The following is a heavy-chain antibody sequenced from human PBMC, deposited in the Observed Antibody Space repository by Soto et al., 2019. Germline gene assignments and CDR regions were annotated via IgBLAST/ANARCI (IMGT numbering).Heavy chain of an antibody. CDR1: GFTFSTYA. D-gene: IGHD2-2*01. V-gene: IGHV3-23*01. Sequence: EVQLLESGGGLVQPGGSLRLSCAASGFTFSTYAMSWVRQAPGKGLEWVSGISGSGGSTYYGDSVKGRFTISRDNSKNTLYLQLNSLRADDTAVYYCAKDPRYCSVTSCYWGYYYMNVWGKGTTVTVSS. CDR3: AKDPRYCSVTSCYWGYYYMNV. CDR2: ISGSGGST. J-gene: IGHJ6*03.